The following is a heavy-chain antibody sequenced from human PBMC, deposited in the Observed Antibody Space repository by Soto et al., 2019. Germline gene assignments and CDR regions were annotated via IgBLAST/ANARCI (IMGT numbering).Heavy chain of an antibody. Sequence: SGPTLVNPTQPLTLTCTFSGFSLSTSGVGVGWIRQPPGKALEWLALIYWDDDKRYSPSLKSRLTITKDTSKNQVVLTMTNMDPVDTATYYCAQYSSKRELFDYWGQGTLVTVSS. CDR3: AQYSSKRELFDY. V-gene: IGHV2-5*02. CDR2: IYWDDDK. J-gene: IGHJ4*02. CDR1: GFSLSTSGVG. D-gene: IGHD6-13*01.